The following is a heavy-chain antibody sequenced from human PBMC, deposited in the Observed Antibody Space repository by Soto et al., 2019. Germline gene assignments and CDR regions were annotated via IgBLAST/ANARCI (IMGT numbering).Heavy chain of an antibody. D-gene: IGHD2-21*02. J-gene: IGHJ4*02. Sequence: PSETLSLSCIVYGESISSSSYYWGWIRQPPGKGLEWIGSIYYSGRTYYNPSFKSRVTISIDTSKNQFSLKLSSVTTTDTAVYYCARQRTTVVTQAYFDHWGQGDLVTVSS. CDR2: IYYSGRT. CDR3: ARQRTTVVTQAYFDH. CDR1: GESISSSSYY. V-gene: IGHV4-39*01.